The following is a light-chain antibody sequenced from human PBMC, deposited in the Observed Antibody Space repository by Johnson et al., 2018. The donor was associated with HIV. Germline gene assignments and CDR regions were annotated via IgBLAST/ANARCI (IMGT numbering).Light chain of an antibody. CDR3: GTWDSSLSAGGL. V-gene: IGLV1-51*02. CDR2: ENN. Sequence: QSVLTQPPSVSAAPGQKVTISCSGSSSNIGSNYVSWYQQVPGTAPKLLIYENNKRPSGIPDRFSGSKSGTSATLSITGLQTGDEADYYCGTWDSSLSAGGLFGTCTKVTVL. CDR1: SSNIGSNY. J-gene: IGLJ1*01.